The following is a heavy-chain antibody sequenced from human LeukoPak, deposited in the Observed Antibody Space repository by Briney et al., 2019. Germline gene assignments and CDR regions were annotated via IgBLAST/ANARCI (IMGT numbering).Heavy chain of an antibody. D-gene: IGHD3-9*01. J-gene: IGHJ4*02. CDR2: INHSGST. Sequence: SETLSLTCAVYGGSFSGYYWSWIRQPPGKGLEWIGEINHSGSTNYNPSLKSRVTISVDTSKNQFSLKLSSVTAADTAVYYCARGGGYDILTGYPYHYGNWSQGTLVTVSS. CDR3: ARGGGYDILTGYPYHYGN. V-gene: IGHV4-34*01. CDR1: GGSFSGYY.